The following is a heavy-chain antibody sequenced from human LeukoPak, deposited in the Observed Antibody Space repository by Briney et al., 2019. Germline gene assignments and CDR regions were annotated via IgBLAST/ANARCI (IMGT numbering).Heavy chain of an antibody. CDR3: ARDQTYYYDSSGYYSWYYGMDV. Sequence: GGSLRLSCAASGFTVSSNYMSWVRQAPGKGLEWVSVIYSGGSTYYADSVKGRFTISRDNSKNTLYLQMNSLRAEDTAVYYCARDQTYYYDSSGYYSWYYGMDVWGQGTTVTVPS. CDR2: IYSGGST. V-gene: IGHV3-53*01. CDR1: GFTVSSNY. J-gene: IGHJ6*02. D-gene: IGHD3-22*01.